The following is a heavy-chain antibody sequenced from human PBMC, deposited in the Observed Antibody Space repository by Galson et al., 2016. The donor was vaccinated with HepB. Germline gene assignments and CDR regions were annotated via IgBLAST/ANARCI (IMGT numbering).Heavy chain of an antibody. CDR2: ISLRGSGST. CDR1: GGSISGHS. CDR3: AIHDYWNENHDSLDI. Sequence: SETLSLTCTVSGGSISGHSWSWIRQPPGKGLEWIGFISLRGSGSTSYNPSLKSRVTISGDTSKNQISLRLRPVFAADTAVYYGAIHDYWNENHDSLDIWGQGSRVTVSS. D-gene: IGHD3/OR15-3a*01. J-gene: IGHJ3*02. V-gene: IGHV4-59*11.